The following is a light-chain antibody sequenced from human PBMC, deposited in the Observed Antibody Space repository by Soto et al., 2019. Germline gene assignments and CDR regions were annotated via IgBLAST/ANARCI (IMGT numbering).Light chain of an antibody. CDR2: AAS. J-gene: IGKJ1*01. CDR1: QSISSN. V-gene: IGKV3-15*01. CDR3: QQYNNWPKT. Sequence: EIVMTQSPATLSVSPGERATLSCRASQSISSNLAWYQQKPGQAPRLLIYAASTRANGIPARFSGSGSGTEFTLTISGLQSEDLAVYCCQQYNNWPKTFGQGTKVEIK.